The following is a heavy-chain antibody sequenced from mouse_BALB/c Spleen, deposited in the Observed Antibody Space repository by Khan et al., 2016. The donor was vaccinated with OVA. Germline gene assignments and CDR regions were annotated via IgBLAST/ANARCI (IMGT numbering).Heavy chain of an antibody. Sequence: VQLKQSGPELMRPGASVKISCKASGYSFSTYYIHWVTRSHGKTLEWIGHIDPFNGGSTYNQKFKGKATLTVDKSSSTAYMHLTSLTSEDSAVXYCARHGSTSWFAYWGQGTLVTVSA. J-gene: IGHJ3*01. CDR3: ARHGSTSWFAY. CDR1: GYSFSTYY. V-gene: IGHV1S135*01. D-gene: IGHD1-1*01. CDR2: IDPFNGGS.